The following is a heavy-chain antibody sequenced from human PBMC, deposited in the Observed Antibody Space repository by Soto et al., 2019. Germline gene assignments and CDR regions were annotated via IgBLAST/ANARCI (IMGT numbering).Heavy chain of an antibody. Sequence: QVQLVQSGAEVKKPGSSVKVSCKASGGSFSSYAINWVRQAPGHGLEWMGGIIPIFGTADYAQNFQGRVTISADESTSTAYMELSSLRSEDTAVYYCARGVSGGYTWLDYWGQGTLVTVSS. V-gene: IGHV1-69*01. D-gene: IGHD3-22*01. CDR3: ARGVSGGYTWLDY. CDR1: GGSFSSYA. CDR2: IIPIFGTA. J-gene: IGHJ4*02.